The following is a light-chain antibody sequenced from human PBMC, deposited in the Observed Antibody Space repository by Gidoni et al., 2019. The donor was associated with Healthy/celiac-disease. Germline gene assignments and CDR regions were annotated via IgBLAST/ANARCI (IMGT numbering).Light chain of an antibody. CDR3: QQYNNWPGNT. V-gene: IGKV3-15*01. CDR1: QSVSSN. CDR2: CAS. Sequence: EIVMTQSPATLSVSPGERATLSCRASQSVSSNLAWYQQKPGQAPRLLIYCASTRATGIQARFSGIGSGTEFTLTISTLQSEDFAVYYCQQYNNWPGNTFGQGTRLEIK. J-gene: IGKJ5*01.